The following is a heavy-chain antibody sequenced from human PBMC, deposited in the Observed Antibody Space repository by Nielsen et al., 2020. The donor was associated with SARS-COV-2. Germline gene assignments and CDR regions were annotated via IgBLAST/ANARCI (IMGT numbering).Heavy chain of an antibody. J-gene: IGHJ6*03. D-gene: IGHD1-1*01. Sequence: WVRQAPGQGLEWMGGIIPIFGTANYAQKFQGRVTITADESTSTAYMELSSLRSEDTAVYYCARDSNWNDRRYYYYMDVWGKGTTVTV. CDR3: ARDSNWNDRRYYYYMDV. V-gene: IGHV1-69*01. CDR2: IIPIFGTA.